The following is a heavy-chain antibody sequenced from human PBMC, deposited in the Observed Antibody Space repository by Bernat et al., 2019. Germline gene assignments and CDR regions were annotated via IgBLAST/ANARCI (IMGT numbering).Heavy chain of an antibody. CDR3: ARHLIQLWYSDL. CDR2: IFYSGST. J-gene: IGHJ2*01. V-gene: IGHV4-39*01. Sequence: QLQLQESGPGLVKPSETLSLTCTVSGGSISGSNYYWGWIRQPPGKGLEWIGSIFYSGSTYYNPSLKSRVTISVDTSKNQFSLKVSSVTAADTALYYCARHLIQLWYSDLWGRGTLVTVSS. D-gene: IGHD5-18*01. CDR1: GGSISGSNYY.